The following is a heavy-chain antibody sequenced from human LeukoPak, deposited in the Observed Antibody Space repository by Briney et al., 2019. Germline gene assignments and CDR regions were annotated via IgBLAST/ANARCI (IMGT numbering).Heavy chain of an antibody. CDR2: IYHSGST. D-gene: IGHD5-18*01. CDR3: ARNTAMVGGYYYGMDV. CDR1: GGSISSGGYS. J-gene: IGHJ6*02. Sequence: PSETLSLTCAVSGGSISSGGYSWSWIRQPPGKGLEWIGYIYHSGSTYYNPSLKSRVTISVDRSKNQFSLKLSSVTAADTAVYYCARNTAMVGGYYYGMDVWGQGTTVTVSS. V-gene: IGHV4-30-2*01.